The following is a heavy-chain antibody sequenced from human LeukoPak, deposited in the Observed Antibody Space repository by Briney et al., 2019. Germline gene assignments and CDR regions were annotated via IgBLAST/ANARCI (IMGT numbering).Heavy chain of an antibody. J-gene: IGHJ3*02. V-gene: IGHV3-23*01. CDR3: AKDRWKQQLVRVGAFDI. CDR1: GFTFSSYA. CDR2: ISGSGGGT. Sequence: GGSLRLSCAASGFTFSSYAMSWVRQAPGKGLEWVSAISGSGGGTYYADSVKGRFTISRDNSKNTLYLQMNSLRAEDTAVYYCAKDRWKQQLVRVGAFDIWGQGTMVTVSS. D-gene: IGHD6-13*01.